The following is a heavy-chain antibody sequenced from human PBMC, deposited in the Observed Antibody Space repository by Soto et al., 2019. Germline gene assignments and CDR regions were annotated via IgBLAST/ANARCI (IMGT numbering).Heavy chain of an antibody. D-gene: IGHD4-4*01. CDR3: TRDVQFQSFDS. V-gene: IGHV3-74*01. CDR2: INDDGSST. CDR1: GFTFNNYV. J-gene: IGHJ4*02. Sequence: PGGSLRLSCAASGFTFNNYVMHWVRQAPGKGLVWVSRINDDGSSTRYADSVKGRFTMSRDNAQNTLHLQMNSLRAEDTAVYYCTRDVQFQSFDSWGQGTLVTVSS.